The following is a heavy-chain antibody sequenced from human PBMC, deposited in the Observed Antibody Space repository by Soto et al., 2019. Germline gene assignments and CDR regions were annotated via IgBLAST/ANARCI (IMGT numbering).Heavy chain of an antibody. D-gene: IGHD6-6*01. CDR2: TYYRSKGYN. CDR3: ARTDSSSSNYYYGMDV. Sequence: SPTLSLPCAISGDSVSSNSAAWNWIRQSPSRGLEWLGRTYYRSKGYNDYAVSVKSRITINPDTSKNQFSLQLNSVTPEDTAVYYCARTDSSSSNYYYGMDVWGQGTTVTVSS. V-gene: IGHV6-1*01. CDR1: GDSVSSNSAA. J-gene: IGHJ6*02.